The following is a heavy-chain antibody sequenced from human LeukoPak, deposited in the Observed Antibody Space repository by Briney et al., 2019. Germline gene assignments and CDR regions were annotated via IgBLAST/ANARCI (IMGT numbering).Heavy chain of an antibody. D-gene: IGHD3-22*01. CDR3: ARGSPISSDSSGYYYDWFDP. J-gene: IGHJ5*02. V-gene: IGHV4-34*01. CDR1: GGSFSGYY. Sequence: KASETLSLTCAVYGGSFSGYYLSWIRQPPGNGLEWIGEINHSGSTNYNPSLKSRVTISVDTSKNQFSLNLSSVTAADTAVYYCARGSPISSDSSGYYYDWFDPWGQGTLVTVSS. CDR2: INHSGST.